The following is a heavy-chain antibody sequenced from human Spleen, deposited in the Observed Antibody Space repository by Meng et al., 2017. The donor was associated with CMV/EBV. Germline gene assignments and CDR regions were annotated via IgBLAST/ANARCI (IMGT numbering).Heavy chain of an antibody. CDR2: IIPMFGTA. Sequence: KASGGTFSSYGISWVRQAPGQGLEWMGGIIPMFGTAKYAQKFQGRVTITTDESTSTAYMELSSLRSEDTAVYYCARVGSIAVAGPYDYWGQGTLVTVSS. CDR3: ARVGSIAVAGPYDY. CDR1: GGTFSSYG. D-gene: IGHD6-19*01. J-gene: IGHJ4*02. V-gene: IGHV1-69*05.